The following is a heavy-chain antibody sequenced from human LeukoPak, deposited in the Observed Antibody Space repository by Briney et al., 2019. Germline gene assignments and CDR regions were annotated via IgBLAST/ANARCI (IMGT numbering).Heavy chain of an antibody. V-gene: IGHV3-23*01. CDR3: AKDQYSGSYYGAFDI. CDR2: ISGSGGST. Sequence: GGSLRLSCAAPGFTFSSYAMSWVRQAPGKGLEWVSAISGSGGSTYYADSVKGRFTISRDNSKNTLYLQMNSLRAEDTAVYYCAKDQYSGSYYGAFDIWGQGTMVTVSS. CDR1: GFTFSSYA. J-gene: IGHJ3*02. D-gene: IGHD1-26*01.